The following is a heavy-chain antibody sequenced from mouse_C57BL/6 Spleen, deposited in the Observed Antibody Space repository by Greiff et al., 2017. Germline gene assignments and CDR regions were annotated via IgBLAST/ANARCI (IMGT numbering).Heavy chain of an antibody. CDR1: GYTFTSYW. J-gene: IGHJ3*01. Sequence: QVQLQQSGAELVKPGASVKLSCKASGYTFTSYWMPWVKQRPGQGLEWIGMIHPNSGSTNYNENFKSRSTLTVDKSSSTAYMQLSSLTSEDSAVYYCARGTAQAPFAYWGQGTLVTVSA. V-gene: IGHV1-64*01. CDR2: IHPNSGST. D-gene: IGHD3-2*02. CDR3: ARGTAQAPFAY.